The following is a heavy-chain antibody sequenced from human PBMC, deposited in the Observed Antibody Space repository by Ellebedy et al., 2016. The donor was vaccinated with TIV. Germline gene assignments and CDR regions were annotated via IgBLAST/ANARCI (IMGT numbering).Heavy chain of an antibody. D-gene: IGHD1-14*01. CDR3: AREYNTSYDY. CDR1: GDSVSSDTGA. Sequence: MPSETLSLTCAISGDSVSSDTGAWNWIRQSPSRGLEWLGRTYYRSKWYTDYAVSVKSRITINPDTSKNQFSLQLNSVTPEDSALYSCAREYNTSYDYWGQGTLVTVSS. J-gene: IGHJ4*02. CDR2: TYYRSKWYT. V-gene: IGHV6-1*01.